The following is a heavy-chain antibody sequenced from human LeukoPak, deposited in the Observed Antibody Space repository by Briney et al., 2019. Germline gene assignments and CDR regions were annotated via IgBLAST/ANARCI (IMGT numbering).Heavy chain of an antibody. V-gene: IGHV1-8*01. CDR1: GYTFTTYD. D-gene: IGHD4-23*01. J-gene: IGHJ5*02. CDR3: ARGPNKSDGGNSGSAWFDP. CDR2: MNPNSGNT. Sequence: ASVKVSCKASGYTFTTYDINWVRQATGQGLEWMGWMNPNSGNTGYAQKFQGRVTMTRNTSISTAYMELRSLRSEDTAVYYCARGPNKSDGGNSGSAWFDPWGRGTLVTVSS.